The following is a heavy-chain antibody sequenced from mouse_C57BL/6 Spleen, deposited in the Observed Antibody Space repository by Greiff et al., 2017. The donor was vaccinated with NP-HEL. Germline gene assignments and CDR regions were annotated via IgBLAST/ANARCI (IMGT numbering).Heavy chain of an antibody. V-gene: IGHV1-15*01. D-gene: IGHD2-1*01. Sequence: VQLQQSGAELVRPGASVTLSCKASGYTFTDYEMHWVKQTPVHGLEWIGAIDPETGGTAYNQKFKGKAILTADKSSSTAYMELRSLTSEDSAVYDGTRGYYGSPDYWGQGTTLTVSS. CDR1: GYTFTDYE. J-gene: IGHJ2*01. CDR3: TRGYYGSPDY. CDR2: IDPETGGT.